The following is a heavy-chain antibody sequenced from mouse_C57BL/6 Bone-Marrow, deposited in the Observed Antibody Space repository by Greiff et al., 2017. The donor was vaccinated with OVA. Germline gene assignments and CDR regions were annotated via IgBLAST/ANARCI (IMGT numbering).Heavy chain of an antibody. CDR3: AKRDGSSPYAMDY. Sequence: VQLQQSGPGLVAPSQSLSITCTVSGFSLTSYGVDWVRQPPGKGLEWLGVIWGGGSTNYNSAPMSRLSISKDNSKSQVFLKMNSLQTDYTAMYYCAKRDGSSPYAMDYWGQGTSVTVSS. V-gene: IGHV2-9*01. CDR2: IWGGGST. J-gene: IGHJ4*01. CDR1: GFSLTSYG. D-gene: IGHD1-1*01.